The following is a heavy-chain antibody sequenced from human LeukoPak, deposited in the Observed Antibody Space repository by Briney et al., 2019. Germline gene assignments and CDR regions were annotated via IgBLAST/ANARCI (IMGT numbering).Heavy chain of an antibody. D-gene: IGHD1-14*01. V-gene: IGHV3-33*01. Sequence: PGRSLRLSCAASAFTVSTYGMHWIRQAQGRGLEWVAFFWYDGTDAFYGDSVKGRFTITRDNSQNTLYLQMNSLRVENTAVYYCARDGFTTSHAFDIWGQGTTVTVSP. CDR3: ARDGFTTSHAFDI. CDR2: FWYDGTDA. CDR1: AFTVSTYG. J-gene: IGHJ3*02.